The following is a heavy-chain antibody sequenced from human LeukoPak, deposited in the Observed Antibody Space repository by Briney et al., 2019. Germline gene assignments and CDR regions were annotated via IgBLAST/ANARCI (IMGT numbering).Heavy chain of an antibody. J-gene: IGHJ2*01. CDR2: ISSSGSTI. Sequence: PGGSLRLSCAASGFTFSDYYMTWIRQAPGKGLEWLSYISSSGSTIYYADSLKGRFIISRDNAKNSLYLQMNSLRADDTAVYYCARDRSIYYYDSSGYYSNWYFDLWGRGTLVTVSS. V-gene: IGHV3-11*04. CDR3: ARDRSIYYYDSSGYYSNWYFDL. CDR1: GFTFSDYY. D-gene: IGHD3-22*01.